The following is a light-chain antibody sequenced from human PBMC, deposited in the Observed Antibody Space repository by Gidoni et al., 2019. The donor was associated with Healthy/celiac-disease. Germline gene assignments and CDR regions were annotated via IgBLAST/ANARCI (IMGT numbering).Light chain of an antibody. CDR3: SSYTSSSTLFV. CDR1: SSDVGGYNY. Sequence: QSALTQPASVSGSPGQSITISCTGTSSDVGGYNYVCWYQQHPGKAPKLMIYDVSNRPSRVSNRFSGSKSGNTASLTISGLQAEDEADYYCSSYTSSSTLFVFGTGTKVTVL. CDR2: DVS. V-gene: IGLV2-14*01. J-gene: IGLJ1*01.